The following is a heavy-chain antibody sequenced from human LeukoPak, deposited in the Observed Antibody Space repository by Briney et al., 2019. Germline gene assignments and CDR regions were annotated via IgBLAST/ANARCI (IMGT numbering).Heavy chain of an antibody. CDR3: GPDCSSTSCHNWFDP. D-gene: IGHD2-2*01. CDR2: IIPIFGIA. J-gene: IGHJ5*02. CDR1: GGTFSSYA. Sequence: ASVKVSCKASGGTFSSYAISWVRQAPGQGLEWMGRIIPIFGIANYAQKFQGRVTITADKSTSTAYMELSSLRSEDTAVYYCGPDCSSTSCHNWFDPWGQGTLVTVSS. V-gene: IGHV1-69*04.